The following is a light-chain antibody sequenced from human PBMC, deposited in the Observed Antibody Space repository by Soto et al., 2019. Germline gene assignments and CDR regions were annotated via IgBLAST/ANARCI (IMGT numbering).Light chain of an antibody. CDR1: QTIINTY. Sequence: DIVVTQSPGTLSLSPGERATLSCRTSQTIINTYLAWYQQKPGQAPRLLIYDISTRATGIPDRFSGSGSGSGTDFTLTINRLEPEDFAVYYCHQYGSEPLTFGQGTKVEIK. V-gene: IGKV3-20*01. J-gene: IGKJ1*01. CDR3: HQYGSEPLT. CDR2: DIS.